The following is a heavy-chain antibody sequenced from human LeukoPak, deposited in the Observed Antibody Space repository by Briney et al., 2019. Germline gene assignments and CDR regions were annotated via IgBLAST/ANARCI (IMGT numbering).Heavy chain of an antibody. CDR3: ARARSDSGRFDS. D-gene: IGHD1-26*01. Sequence: PSETLSLTCTFSGSSISTSYWSWIRQPPGKGLEWIAYIYYSGYTNYNPSLESRVTISIDTSKNQFSLKLSSVTAADTAVYYCARARSDSGRFDSWGQGTLVTVSS. V-gene: IGHV4-59*01. CDR2: IYYSGYT. CDR1: GSSISTSY. J-gene: IGHJ4*02.